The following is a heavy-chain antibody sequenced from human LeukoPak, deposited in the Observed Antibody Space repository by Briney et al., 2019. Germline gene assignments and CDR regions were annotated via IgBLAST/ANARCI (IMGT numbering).Heavy chain of an antibody. D-gene: IGHD3-22*01. CDR1: GYTFTSYG. Sequence: ASVKVSCKASGYTFTSYGISWVRQAPGQGLEWMGWISAYNGNTNYAQKLQGRVTMTTDTSTSTAYMELRSLRSDDTAVYYCARAITPGDYYDSSGSDYWGQGTLVTVSS. CDR2: ISAYNGNT. CDR3: ARAITPGDYYDSSGSDY. V-gene: IGHV1-18*01. J-gene: IGHJ4*02.